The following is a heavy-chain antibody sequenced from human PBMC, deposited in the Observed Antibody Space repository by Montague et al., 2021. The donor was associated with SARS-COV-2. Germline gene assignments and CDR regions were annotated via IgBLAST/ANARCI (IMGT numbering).Heavy chain of an antibody. V-gene: IGHV2-70*01. D-gene: IGHD1-26*01. Sequence: VKPTQTLTLTCTFSGFSLSTSGMCVSWLRQPPGKALEWLALIDWDDDKYYSTSLKTRLTISKDTSKNQVVLTMTNMDPVDTATYYCARIWGATRGDAFDIWGQGTMVTVSS. CDR3: ARIWGATRGDAFDI. CDR1: GFSLSTSGMC. J-gene: IGHJ3*02. CDR2: IDWDDDK.